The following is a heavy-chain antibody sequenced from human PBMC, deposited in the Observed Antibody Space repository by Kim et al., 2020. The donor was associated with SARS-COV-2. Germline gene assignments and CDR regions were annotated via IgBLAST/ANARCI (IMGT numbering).Heavy chain of an antibody. Sequence: GGSLRLSCAASGFTFSSYEMNWVRQAPGKGLEWVSYISSSGSTIYYADSVKGRFTISRDNAKNSLYLQMNSLRAEDTAVYYCAGLDYYDSSGYIVDIWGQGTMVTVSS. J-gene: IGHJ3*02. D-gene: IGHD3-22*01. CDR3: AGLDYYDSSGYIVDI. V-gene: IGHV3-48*03. CDR2: ISSSGSTI. CDR1: GFTFSSYE.